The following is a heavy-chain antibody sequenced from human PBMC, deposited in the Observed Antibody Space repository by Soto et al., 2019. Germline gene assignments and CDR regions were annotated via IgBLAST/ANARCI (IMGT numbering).Heavy chain of an antibody. V-gene: IGHV3-53*04. J-gene: IGHJ3*02. CDR2: IYSGGST. D-gene: IGHD4-17*01. CDR3: ARAPPAGNYGPRGGAFYI. CDR1: GFTVSSNY. Sequence: EVQLVESGGGLVQPGGSLRLSCAASGFTVSSNYMSWVRQAPGKGLEWVSVIYSGGSTYYADSVKGRFTISRHNSKNTLYLQMNSLRAEDTAVYYCARAPPAGNYGPRGGAFYIWGQGTMVTVSS.